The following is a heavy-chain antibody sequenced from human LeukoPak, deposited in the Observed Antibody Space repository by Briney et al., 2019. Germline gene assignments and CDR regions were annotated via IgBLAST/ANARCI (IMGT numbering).Heavy chain of an antibody. V-gene: IGHV1-2*02. Sequence: ASVKVSCKASGYTFTGHYMHWVRQAPGQGLEWMGWINPNSGGTNYAQKFQGRVTMTRDTSISTAYMELSRLRSDDTAVYYCARRPRAWSGYLSLFDYWGQGTLVTVSS. CDR2: INPNSGGT. J-gene: IGHJ4*02. D-gene: IGHD3-3*01. CDR3: ARRPRAWSGYLSLFDY. CDR1: GYTFTGHY.